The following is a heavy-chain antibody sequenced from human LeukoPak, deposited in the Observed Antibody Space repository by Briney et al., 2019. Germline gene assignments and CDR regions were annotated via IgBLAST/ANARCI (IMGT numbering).Heavy chain of an antibody. Sequence: SETLSLTCTVSGGSISSYYWSWIRQPPGKGLEWIGYIYYSGSTNYNPSLKSRVTISVDTSKNQFSLKLSSVTAADTAVYYCAREGLSGSYSPEYFQHWGQGTLVTVSS. CDR2: IYYSGST. CDR1: GGSISSYY. V-gene: IGHV4-59*01. CDR3: AREGLSGSYSPEYFQH. J-gene: IGHJ1*01. D-gene: IGHD1-26*01.